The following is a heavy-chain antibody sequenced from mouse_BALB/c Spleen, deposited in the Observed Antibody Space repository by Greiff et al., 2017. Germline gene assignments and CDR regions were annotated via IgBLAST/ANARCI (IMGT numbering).Heavy chain of an antibody. CDR2: IWSGGST. CDR3: ARNDGYYSYFDY. CDR1: GFSLTSYG. J-gene: IGHJ2*01. V-gene: IGHV2-4-1*01. Sequence: VQLQQSGPGLVQPSQSLSITCTVSGFSLTSYGVHWVRQSPGKGLEWLGVIWSGGSTDYNAAFISRLSISKDNSKSQVFFKMNSLQADDTAIYYCARNDGYYSYFDYWGQGTTLTVSS. D-gene: IGHD2-3*01.